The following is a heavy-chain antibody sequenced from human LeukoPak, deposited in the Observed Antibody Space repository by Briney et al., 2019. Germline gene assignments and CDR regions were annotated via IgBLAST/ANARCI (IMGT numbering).Heavy chain of an antibody. D-gene: IGHD3-22*01. V-gene: IGHV4-39*01. CDR3: ARASSGYYWDFDY. J-gene: IGHJ4*02. Sequence: PSETLSLICTVSGDSISSYNYFWGWIHQPPGKGLEWIGSIYYRGNTYYNPSLKSRVTISADTSKNQFSLKVTSVTAADTAVYYCARASSGYYWDFDYWGQGTLVTVSS. CDR2: IYYRGNT. CDR1: GDSISSYNYF.